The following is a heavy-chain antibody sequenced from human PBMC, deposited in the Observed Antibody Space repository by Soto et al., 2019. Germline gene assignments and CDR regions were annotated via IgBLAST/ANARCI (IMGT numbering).Heavy chain of an antibody. V-gene: IGHV4-34*01. CDR3: ARGRGQNTISCSGGSCYSPWFDP. CDR2: INHSGST. Sequence: QVQLQQWGAGLLKPSETLSLTCAVYGGSFSGYYWSWIHQPPGKGLEWTGEINHSGSTNYNPSLKSRVTISVDTSKNQFSLKLSSVTAADTAVYYCARGRGQNTISCSGGSCYSPWFDPWGQGTLVTVSS. D-gene: IGHD2-15*01. J-gene: IGHJ5*02. CDR1: GGSFSGYY.